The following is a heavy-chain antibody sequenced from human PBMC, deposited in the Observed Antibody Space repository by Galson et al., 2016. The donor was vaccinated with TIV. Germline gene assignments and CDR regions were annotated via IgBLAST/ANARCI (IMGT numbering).Heavy chain of an antibody. CDR3: AKVPSSGSSYYYGINV. J-gene: IGHJ6*02. Sequence: SLRLSCAASGFTFSSYALTWVRQAPGKGLEWVSVITGGGGSSYYADSVKGRFTISRDNSKKMLYLQLNSLRAEDTAVYYRAKVPSSGSSYYYGINVWGQGTTVTVA. CDR2: ITGGGGSS. CDR1: GFTFSSYA. D-gene: IGHD3-22*01. V-gene: IGHV3-23*01.